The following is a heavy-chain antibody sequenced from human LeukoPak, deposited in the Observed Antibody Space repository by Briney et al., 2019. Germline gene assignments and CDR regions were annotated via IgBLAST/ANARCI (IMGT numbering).Heavy chain of an antibody. V-gene: IGHV3-64*01. CDR1: GFTFSSYA. CDR3: AKDLGVLWFGERTN. CDR2: ISSNGGST. J-gene: IGHJ4*02. D-gene: IGHD3-10*01. Sequence: PGGSLRLSCAASGFTFSSYAMHWVRQAPGKGLEYVSAISSNGGSTYYANPVKGRFTISRDNSKNTLYLQMNSLRAEDTAVYYCAKDLGVLWFGERTNWGQGTLVTVSS.